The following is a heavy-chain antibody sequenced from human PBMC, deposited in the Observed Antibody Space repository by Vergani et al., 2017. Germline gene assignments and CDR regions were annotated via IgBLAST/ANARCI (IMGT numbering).Heavy chain of an antibody. Sequence: QVQLQESGPGLVKPSETLSLTCTVSGGSISSYYWSWIRQPPGKGLEWIGYIYYSGSTNYNPSLKSRVTISVDTSKNQFSLKLSSVTAADTAVYYCARDPGTPSNYYYYYYMDVWGKGP. D-gene: IGHD1-1*01. CDR1: GGSISSYY. J-gene: IGHJ6*03. V-gene: IGHV4-59*01. CDR2: IYYSGST. CDR3: ARDPGTPSNYYYYYYMDV.